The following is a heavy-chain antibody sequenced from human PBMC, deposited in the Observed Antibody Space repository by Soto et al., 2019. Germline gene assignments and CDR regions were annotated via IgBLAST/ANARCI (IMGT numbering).Heavy chain of an antibody. CDR1: GYTFTSYY. CDR2: INSSVGST. V-gene: IGHV1-46*03. Sequence: ASVKVSCMASGYTFTSYYMHWLRQAPGQGLEWMGIINSSVGSTSYAQKFHGRATMTRYTSTSTVYIELSNLRSEDTALYYCGSERATALDAFDLRGQGTMVTVPS. CDR3: GSERATALDAFDL. D-gene: IGHD5-18*01. J-gene: IGHJ3*01.